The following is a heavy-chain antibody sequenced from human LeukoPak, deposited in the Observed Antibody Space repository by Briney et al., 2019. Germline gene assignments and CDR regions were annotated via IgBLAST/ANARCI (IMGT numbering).Heavy chain of an antibody. V-gene: IGHV3-23*01. CDR2: ISGSGGST. CDR1: GFTFSSYA. Sequence: PRGSLRLSCAASGFTFSSYAMSWVRQAPGKGLEWVSAISGSGGSTYYADSVKGRFTISRDNSKNTLYLQMNSLRAEDTAVYYCARDFIVGATSFDYWGQGTLVTVSS. J-gene: IGHJ4*02. D-gene: IGHD1-26*01. CDR3: ARDFIVGATSFDY.